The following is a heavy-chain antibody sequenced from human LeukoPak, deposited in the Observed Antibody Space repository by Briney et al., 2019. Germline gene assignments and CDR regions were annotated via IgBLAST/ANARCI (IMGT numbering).Heavy chain of an antibody. V-gene: IGHV3-74*01. CDR3: VRGGPSTWS. CDR2: INEDGSDT. Sequence: GGSLRLSWAVSGFTFKLYWMHWVRHAPGKGPVWVSRINEDGSDTTYADSVKGRFTISRDDAKNMLFLQMNSLRAEDTAVYYCVRGGPSTWSWGQGTLVTVSS. CDR1: GFTFKLYW. D-gene: IGHD2-15*01. J-gene: IGHJ5*02.